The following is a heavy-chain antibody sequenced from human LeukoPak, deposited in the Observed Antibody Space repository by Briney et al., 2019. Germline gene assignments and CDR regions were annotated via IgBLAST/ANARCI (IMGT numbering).Heavy chain of an antibody. CDR1: GYTFTSYG. D-gene: IGHD4-17*01. CDR3: GSRTVTTADDAFAI. CDR2: ISAYNGNT. J-gene: IGHJ3*02. V-gene: IGHV1-18*01. Sequence: ASVKVSCKASGYTFTSYGISWVPQAPGQGLERMGGISAYNGNTNYAQKLQGRVTMTTDTSTSTAYMELRSLRSDDTAVYYWGSRTVTTADDAFAIWGEKKMVTVSS.